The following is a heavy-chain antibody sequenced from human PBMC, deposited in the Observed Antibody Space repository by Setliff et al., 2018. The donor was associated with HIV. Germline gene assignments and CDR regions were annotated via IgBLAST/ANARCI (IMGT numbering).Heavy chain of an antibody. V-gene: IGHV4-59*11. Sequence: VSGGSISSHYWNWIRQPPGKGLEWIGYIYYTGTTKNNPSLKSRVAMSIDTSKNQFSLKLSSVTAADTAVYYCARGLWFGGSYWFDPWGQGTTVTVSS. CDR1: GGSISSHY. J-gene: IGHJ5*02. CDR3: ARGLWFGGSYWFDP. CDR2: IYYTGTT. D-gene: IGHD3-10*01.